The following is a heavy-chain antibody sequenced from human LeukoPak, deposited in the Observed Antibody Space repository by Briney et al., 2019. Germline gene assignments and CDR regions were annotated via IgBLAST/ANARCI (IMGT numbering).Heavy chain of an antibody. CDR2: IYPADSDT. CDR3: LRSSQQLGGGGSDY. CDR1: GYNFTNFW. J-gene: IGHJ4*02. V-gene: IGHV5-51*01. D-gene: IGHD6-13*01. Sequence: GESLKISCRGSGYNFTNFWIAWVRQMPGKGLELMGIIYPADSDTRYSPSFQGQVTISADKSISTAYLQWSSLKASDTAMYYCLRSSQQLGGGGSDYWGQGTLVTVSS.